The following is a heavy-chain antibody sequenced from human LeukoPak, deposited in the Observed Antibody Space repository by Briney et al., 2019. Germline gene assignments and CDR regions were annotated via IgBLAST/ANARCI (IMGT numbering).Heavy chain of an antibody. D-gene: IGHD1-26*01. CDR3: ARAIDSSPWDPTPIYFDY. CDR1: GYTFTSNY. V-gene: IGHV1-2*02. CDR2: INPNSGGT. J-gene: IGHJ4*02. Sequence: GASVKVSCKAFGYTFTSNYMHWVRQAPGQGLEWMGWINPNSGGTNYAQKFQGRVTMTRDTSISTAYMELSRLRSDDTAVYYCARAIDSSPWDPTPIYFDYWGQGTLVTVSS.